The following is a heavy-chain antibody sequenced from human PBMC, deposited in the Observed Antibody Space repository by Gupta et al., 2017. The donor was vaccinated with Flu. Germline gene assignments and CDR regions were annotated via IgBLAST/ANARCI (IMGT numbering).Heavy chain of an antibody. CDR3: ARKRGWEQLDY. V-gene: IGHV3-7*01. CDR1: GFTFSNYW. Sequence: EVQLVESGGGLVQPGGSLRLSCAASGFTFSNYWMDWVRQAPGKGLEWVANIKEDGSVKKEVDSVKGRFTISRENAKNAVFLQITTLSADDTAVYYWARKRGWEQLDYWGQGALVTVSS. D-gene: IGHD5-24*01. J-gene: IGHJ4*02. CDR2: IKEDGSVK.